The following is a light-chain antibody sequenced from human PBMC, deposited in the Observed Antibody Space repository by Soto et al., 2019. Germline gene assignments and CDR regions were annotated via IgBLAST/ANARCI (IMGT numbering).Light chain of an antibody. J-gene: IGKJ1*01. CDR1: QRVSSN. CDR2: GAS. V-gene: IGKV3-15*01. Sequence: EIVMTQSPVTLSVSPGERATLSCRASQRVSSNVAWYQQKPGQAPRLLIYGASTRATGIPARFSGSGSGTDFTLTISGLEPEDFAVYYCQHFGNSLWTFGQGTKVDIK. CDR3: QHFGNSLWT.